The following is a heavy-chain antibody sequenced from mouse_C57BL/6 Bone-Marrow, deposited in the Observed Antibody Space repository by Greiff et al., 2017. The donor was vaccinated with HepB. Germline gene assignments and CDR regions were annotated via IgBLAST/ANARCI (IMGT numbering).Heavy chain of an antibody. CDR1: GYTFTSYW. Sequence: EVQLQQSGTVLARPGASVKMSCKTSGYTFTSYWMHWVKQRPGQGLEWIGAIYPGNSDTSYNQKFKGKAKLTAVTSASTAYMELSSLINEDSAVYYCTRERNYYYGSSYVAWFAYWGQGTLVTVSA. D-gene: IGHD1-1*01. CDR3: TRERNYYYGSSYVAWFAY. CDR2: IYPGNSDT. V-gene: IGHV1-5*01. J-gene: IGHJ3*01.